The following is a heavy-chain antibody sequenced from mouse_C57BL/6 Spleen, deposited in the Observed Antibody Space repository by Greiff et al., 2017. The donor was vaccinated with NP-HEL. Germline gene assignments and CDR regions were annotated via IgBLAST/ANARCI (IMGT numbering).Heavy chain of an antibody. CDR3: AGITTVVATYYAMDY. Sequence: QVQLQQPGAELVKPGASVKMSCKASGYTFTSYWITWVKQRPGQGLEWIGDIYPGSGSTKYNEKFKSKATLTVDTSSSTAYMQLSSLTSEDSAVYYCAGITTVVATYYAMDYWGQGTSVTVSS. CDR1: GYTFTSYW. CDR2: IYPGSGST. D-gene: IGHD1-1*01. J-gene: IGHJ4*01. V-gene: IGHV1-55*01.